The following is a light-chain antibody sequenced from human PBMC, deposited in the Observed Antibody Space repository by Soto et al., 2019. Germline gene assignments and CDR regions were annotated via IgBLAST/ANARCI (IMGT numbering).Light chain of an antibody. Sequence: EIVLPQSPGTLSLSPGERATLSCRPSPSVSSSYLAWYQQTPGQAPRLLIYGASSRATGIPDRFSGSGSGTDFTLTISRLEPEDFAVYYCQQYGSSPKITFGQGTRLEIK. J-gene: IGKJ5*01. CDR3: QQYGSSPKIT. V-gene: IGKV3-20*01. CDR1: PSVSSSY. CDR2: GAS.